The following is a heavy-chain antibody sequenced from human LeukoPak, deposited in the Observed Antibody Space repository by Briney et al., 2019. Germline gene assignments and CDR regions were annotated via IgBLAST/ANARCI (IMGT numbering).Heavy chain of an antibody. CDR2: ISSSSSYI. CDR1: GFTFSSYS. D-gene: IGHD2-8*01. V-gene: IGHV3-21*01. CDR3: ARDYCTNGVCYT. Sequence: GGSLRLXCAASGFTFSSYSMNWVRQAPGKGLEWVSSISSSSSYIYYADSVKGRFTISRDNAKNSLYLQMNSLRAEDTAVYYCARDYCTNGVCYTWGQGTLVTVSS. J-gene: IGHJ5*02.